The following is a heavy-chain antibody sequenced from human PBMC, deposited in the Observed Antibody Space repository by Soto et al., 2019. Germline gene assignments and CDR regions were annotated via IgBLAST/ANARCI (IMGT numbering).Heavy chain of an antibody. V-gene: IGHV1-2*04. CDR1: GYTFTGYY. J-gene: IGHJ4*02. D-gene: IGHD6-19*01. Sequence: QVQLVQSGAEVKKPGASVKVSCKASGYTFTGYYMHWVRQAPGQGLEWMGWINPNSGGTNYAQKFQGWVTMTRDTSISTAYMELSRLTSDDTAVYYCARSDSSGWYPLYYFDYWGQGTLVTVSS. CDR2: INPNSGGT. CDR3: ARSDSSGWYPLYYFDY.